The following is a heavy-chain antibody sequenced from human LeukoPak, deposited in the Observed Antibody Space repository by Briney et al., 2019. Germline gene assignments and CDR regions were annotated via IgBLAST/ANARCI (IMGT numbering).Heavy chain of an antibody. CDR1: GFTFDNYA. CDR2: ISWNSGTI. D-gene: IGHD6-19*01. Sequence: GGSLRLSCAASGFTFDNYAVHWVRQAPGKGLEWVSGISWNSGTIAYADSLKGRFTISRDNAKNSLYLQMDSLRAEDTAVYYCARGQWLGNYWGQGTLVTVSS. CDR3: ARGQWLGNY. V-gene: IGHV3-9*01. J-gene: IGHJ4*02.